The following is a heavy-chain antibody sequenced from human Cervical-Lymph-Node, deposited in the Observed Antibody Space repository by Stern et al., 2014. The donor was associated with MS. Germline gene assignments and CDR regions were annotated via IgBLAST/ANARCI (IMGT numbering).Heavy chain of an antibody. Sequence: QVQLVQSGAEVMKPGASVKVSCKASGYTFTSYPIHWLRQAPGQGLVWVAIVNPTGGRTTYAQTFKGRVTLTRDTSTRTVDMELSSLRTEDTAMYFCANPLPYANWGQGTRVTVSS. D-gene: IGHD4-17*01. CDR2: VNPTGGRT. CDR1: GYTFTSYP. V-gene: IGHV1-46*03. CDR3: ANPLPYAN. J-gene: IGHJ1*01.